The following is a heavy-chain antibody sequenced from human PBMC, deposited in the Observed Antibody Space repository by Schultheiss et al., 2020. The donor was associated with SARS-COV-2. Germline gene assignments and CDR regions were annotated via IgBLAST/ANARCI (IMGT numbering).Heavy chain of an antibody. CDR3: AREEMATIPFQH. D-gene: IGHD5-24*01. Sequence: GGSLRLSCAASGFTFSAHDMHWVRQAPGKGLEWVALISYDEGNKYYADTVKGRFTISRDNSKNTLYLQMNSLRAEDTAVYYCAREEMATIPFQHWGQGTLVTVSS. J-gene: IGHJ1*01. CDR1: GFTFSAHD. V-gene: IGHV3-33*01. CDR2: ISYDEGNK.